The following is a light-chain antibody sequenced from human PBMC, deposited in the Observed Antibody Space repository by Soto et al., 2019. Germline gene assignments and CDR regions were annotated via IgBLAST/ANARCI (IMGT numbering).Light chain of an antibody. J-gene: IGKJ3*01. V-gene: IGKV3-15*01. CDR2: GTS. CDR1: QSVSSN. CDR3: QQYNNWPFT. Sequence: EIVMTQSPATLSMSPGERATLSCRASQSVSSNLAWYQHKPGQAPRLLIYGTSTRATGIPVRFSGSGSGTEFTLTISSLQSEDFAVYYCQQYNNWPFTFGPGTKVDIK.